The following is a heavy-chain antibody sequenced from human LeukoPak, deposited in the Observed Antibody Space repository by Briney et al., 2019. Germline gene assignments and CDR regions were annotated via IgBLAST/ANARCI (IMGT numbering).Heavy chain of an antibody. CDR3: ARDGGIVGDN. Sequence: GGSLRLSCAASGFTFSSYSMTWVRQAPGKGLEWVSSISSSSSYIYYADSVKGRFTISRDNAKNSLYLQMNSLRAEDTAVYYCARDGGIVGDNWGQGTLVTVSS. CDR1: GFTFSSYS. J-gene: IGHJ4*02. V-gene: IGHV3-21*01. D-gene: IGHD1-26*01. CDR2: ISSSSSYI.